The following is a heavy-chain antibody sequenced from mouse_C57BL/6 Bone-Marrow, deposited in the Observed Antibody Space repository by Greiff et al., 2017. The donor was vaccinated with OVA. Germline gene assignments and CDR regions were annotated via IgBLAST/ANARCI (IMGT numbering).Heavy chain of an antibody. D-gene: IGHD1-1*01. CDR3: ARDNGSSYGRYFDV. V-gene: IGHV5-4*01. J-gene: IGHJ1*03. CDR1: GFTFSSYA. CDR2: ISDGGSYT. Sequence: EVKVVESGGGLVKPGGSLKLSCAASGFTFSSYAMSWVRQTPEKRLEWVATISDGGSYTYYPDNVKGRFTISRDNAKHNLYLQMSHLKSEDTAMYYCARDNGSSYGRYFDVWGTGTTVTVSS.